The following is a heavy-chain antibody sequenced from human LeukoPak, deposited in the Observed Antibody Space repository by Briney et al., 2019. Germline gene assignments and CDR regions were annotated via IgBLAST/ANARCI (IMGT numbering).Heavy chain of an antibody. Sequence: SETLSLTCTVSGGSISSYYWSWIRQPAGKGLEWIGRIYTSGSTIYNPSLKSRVTMSVDTSKNQFSLKLSSVTAADTAVYYCASSPLGSSWAYLNYWGQGTLVTVSS. CDR2: IYTSGST. J-gene: IGHJ4*02. D-gene: IGHD6-13*01. CDR1: GGSISSYY. V-gene: IGHV4-4*07. CDR3: ASSPLGSSWAYLNY.